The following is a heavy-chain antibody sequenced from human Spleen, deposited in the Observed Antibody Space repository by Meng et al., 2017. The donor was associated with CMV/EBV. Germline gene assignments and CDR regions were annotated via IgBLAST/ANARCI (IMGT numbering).Heavy chain of an antibody. D-gene: IGHD5-24*01. J-gene: IGHJ6*02. CDR2: IIPILGIA. V-gene: IGHV1-69*02. CDR3: ARVATPYYYYGLDV. Sequence: SVKVSCKASGGTFSSYTISWVRQAPGQGLEWMGRIIPILGIANYAQKLQGRVTLTTDTSTSTADMELRSLRSDDTAVYYCARVATPYYYYGLDVWGQGTTVTVSS. CDR1: GGTFSSYT.